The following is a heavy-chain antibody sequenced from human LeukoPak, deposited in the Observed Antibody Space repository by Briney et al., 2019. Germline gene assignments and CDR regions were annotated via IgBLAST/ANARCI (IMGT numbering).Heavy chain of an antibody. CDR2: FYTTGST. Sequence: PSETLSLTCNVSGGSISSYYWTWIRQPAGKGLEWIGRFYTTGSTNYNPSLKSRVTMSVDTSKNQFSLKLSSVTAADTAVYYCAREWDYVNDYWGQGTLVTVSS. D-gene: IGHD4-17*01. V-gene: IGHV4-4*07. CDR1: GGSISSYY. J-gene: IGHJ4*02. CDR3: AREWDYVNDY.